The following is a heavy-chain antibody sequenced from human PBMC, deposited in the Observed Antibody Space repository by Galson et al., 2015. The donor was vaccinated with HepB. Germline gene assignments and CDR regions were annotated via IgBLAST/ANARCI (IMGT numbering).Heavy chain of an antibody. Sequence: SLRLSCAASGFTFSNAWMSWVRQAPGKGLEWVGRSRSKTDGGTIDYAAPVKGRFTISRDDSKNTMYLEMSSLKSEDTAVYYCTTSIKGTPESDLWGRGTLVTVSS. CDR3: TTSIKGTPESDL. J-gene: IGHJ2*01. CDR2: SRSKTDGGTI. CDR1: GFTFSNAW. D-gene: IGHD1-14*01. V-gene: IGHV3-15*01.